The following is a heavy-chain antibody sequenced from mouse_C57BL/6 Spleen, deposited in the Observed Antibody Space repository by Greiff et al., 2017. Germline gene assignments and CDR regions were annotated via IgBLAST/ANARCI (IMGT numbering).Heavy chain of an antibody. Sequence: VHVKQSGPELVKPGASVKISCKASGYSFTDYNMNWVKQSNGKSLEWIGVINPNYGTTNYNQKFKGKATLTVDQSSSTAYMQLNSLTSEDSAVYYCARDSSYYSNYPGYWGQGTTLTVSS. J-gene: IGHJ2*01. CDR2: INPNYGTT. CDR3: ARDSSYYSNYPGY. V-gene: IGHV1-39*01. D-gene: IGHD2-5*01. CDR1: GYSFTDYN.